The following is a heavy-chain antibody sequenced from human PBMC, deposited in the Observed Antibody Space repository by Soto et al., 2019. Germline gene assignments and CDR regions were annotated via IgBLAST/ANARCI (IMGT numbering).Heavy chain of an antibody. CDR1: GFTFSDYY. J-gene: IGHJ4*02. CDR2: ISSSGSTI. D-gene: IGHD2-2*01. V-gene: IGHV3-11*01. CDR3: ARDQGELGYCSSTSCYSGSGY. Sequence: PGGSLRLSCAASGFTFSDYYMSWIRQAPGKGLEWVPYISSSGSTIYYADSVKGRFTISRDNAKNSLYLQMNSLRAEDTAVYYCARDQGELGYCSSTSCYSGSGYWGQGTLVTVSS.